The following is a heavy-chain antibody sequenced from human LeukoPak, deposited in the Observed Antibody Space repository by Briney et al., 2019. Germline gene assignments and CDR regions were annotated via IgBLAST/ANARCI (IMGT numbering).Heavy chain of an antibody. CDR2: INPSGGST. Sequence: GASVKVSCKASGYTFTSYYMHWVRQAPGQGLEWMGIINPSGGSTSYAQKFQGRVTMTRDMSTSTVYMELRSLRSDDTAVYYCARGHYYGSGSYYYDYYYMDVWGKGTTVTISS. J-gene: IGHJ6*03. D-gene: IGHD3-10*01. CDR3: ARGHYYGSGSYYYDYYYMDV. V-gene: IGHV1-46*01. CDR1: GYTFTSYY.